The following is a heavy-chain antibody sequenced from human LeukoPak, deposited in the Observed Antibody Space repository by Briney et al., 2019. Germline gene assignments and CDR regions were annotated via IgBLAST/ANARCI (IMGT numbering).Heavy chain of an antibody. V-gene: IGHV1-69*13. CDR2: IIPIFGTA. D-gene: IGHD2/OR15-2a*01. CDR1: GGTFSSYA. J-gene: IGHJ6*03. CDR3: ARASLIVPSKHRPHYYYYMDV. Sequence: ASVKVSCKASGGTFSSYAISWVRQAPGQGLEWMGGIIPIFGTANYAQKFQGRVTITADESTSTAYMELSSLRSEDTAVYYCARASLIVPSKHRPHYYYYMDVWGKGTTVTVSS.